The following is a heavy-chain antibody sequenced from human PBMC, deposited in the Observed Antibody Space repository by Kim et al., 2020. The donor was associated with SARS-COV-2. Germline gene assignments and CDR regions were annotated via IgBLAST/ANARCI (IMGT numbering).Heavy chain of an antibody. CDR2: ISSSGGST. D-gene: IGHD3-3*01. V-gene: IGHV3-23*01. Sequence: GGSLRLSCAASGFTFSSYAMSWVRQAPGKGLEWVSAISSSGGSTYYADSVKGRFTISRDNSKNTLYLQMNSLRAEDTAVYYCAKVTGLKTIFGVVITDSYYFDYWGQGPLVTVSS. CDR1: GFTFSSYA. CDR3: AKVTGLKTIFGVVITDSYYFDY. J-gene: IGHJ4*02.